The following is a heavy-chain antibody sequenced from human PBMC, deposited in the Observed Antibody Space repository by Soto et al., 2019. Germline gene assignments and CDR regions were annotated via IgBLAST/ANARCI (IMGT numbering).Heavy chain of an antibody. Sequence: XSVKGSCNASGYSFTAFYMNWVRQAPGQGLEWMGWVNPNTGLTKYAQKFRYRVTMTRDTSINTAYMELSGLTSDDTAVYYCTTLRLDPWGQRTLVTVSS. CDR1: GYSFTAFY. CDR2: VNPNTGLT. D-gene: IGHD6-25*01. V-gene: IGHV1-2*02. J-gene: IGHJ5*02. CDR3: TTLRLDP.